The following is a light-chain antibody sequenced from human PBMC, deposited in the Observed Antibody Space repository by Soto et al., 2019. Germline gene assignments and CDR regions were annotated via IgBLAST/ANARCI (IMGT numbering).Light chain of an antibody. CDR2: AAS. J-gene: IGKJ5*01. CDR3: QQLNSYPPA. V-gene: IGKV1-9*01. CDR1: QGISSD. Sequence: DIPLTQSPSFLSASVGDRVTITCRASQGISSDLAWYQQKPGKAPKLLIYAASTLQSGVPSRFSGSGSGTEFTLKISSLQPEDFATYYCQQLNSYPPAFGQGTRLEIK.